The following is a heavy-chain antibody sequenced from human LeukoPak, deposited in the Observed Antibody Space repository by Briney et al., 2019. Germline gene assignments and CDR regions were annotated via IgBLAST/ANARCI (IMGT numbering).Heavy chain of an antibody. Sequence: GGSLRLPCAVSGFTFSSYGMHWVRQAPGKGLEWVAVIWYDGSNKHYADSVKGRFTISRDNAKNSLYLQMNSLRAEDTAVYYCARDGQWLVPSYFDYWGQGTLVTVSS. V-gene: IGHV3-33*08. J-gene: IGHJ4*02. CDR1: GFTFSSYG. CDR2: IWYDGSNK. CDR3: ARDGQWLVPSYFDY. D-gene: IGHD6-19*01.